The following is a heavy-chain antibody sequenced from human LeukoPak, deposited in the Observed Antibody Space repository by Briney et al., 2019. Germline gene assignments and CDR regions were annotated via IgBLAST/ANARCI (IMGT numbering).Heavy chain of an antibody. CDR3: ARRGIAAAGRKESNWFDP. CDR2: IYYSGST. Sequence: SSETLSLTCTVSGGSISSYYWSWIRQPPGKGLEWIGYIYYSGSTNYNPSLKSRVTISVDTSKTQFSLKLSSVTAADTAVYYCARRGIAAAGRKESNWFDPWGQGTLVTVSS. D-gene: IGHD6-13*01. V-gene: IGHV4-59*08. J-gene: IGHJ5*02. CDR1: GGSISSYY.